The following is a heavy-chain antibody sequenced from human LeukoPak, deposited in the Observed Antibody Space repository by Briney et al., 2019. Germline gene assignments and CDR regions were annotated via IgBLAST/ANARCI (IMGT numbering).Heavy chain of an antibody. CDR2: ISAYNGNT. V-gene: IGHV1-18*01. J-gene: IGHJ5*02. CDR1: GYTLTELS. D-gene: IGHD2-2*02. CDR3: ARDFIVVVPAAIPWFDP. Sequence: ASVKVSCKVSGYTLTELSMHWVRQAPGQGLEWMGWISAYNGNTNYAQKLQGRVTMTTDTSTSTAYMELRSLRSDDTAVYYCARDFIVVVPAAIPWFDPWGQGTLVTVSS.